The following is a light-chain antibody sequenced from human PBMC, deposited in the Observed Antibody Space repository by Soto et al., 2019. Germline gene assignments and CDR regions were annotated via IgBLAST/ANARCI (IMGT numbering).Light chain of an antibody. CDR1: QSISDT. V-gene: IGKV3-15*01. J-gene: IGKJ1*01. CDR3: QEYNNWPWT. CDR2: SAS. Sequence: VMTQSPATLSLSPGVRATLSSRASQSISDTLAWYQQKPGQAPRLLIYSASRGATGFPARFSGSGSGTDFTLTISCLQSEDFAVYYCQEYNNWPWTFGQGTKVDI.